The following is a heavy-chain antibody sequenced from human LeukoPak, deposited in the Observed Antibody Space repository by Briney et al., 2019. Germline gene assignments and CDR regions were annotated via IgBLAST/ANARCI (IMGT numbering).Heavy chain of an antibody. CDR3: TTALLWCTNGVCHNYFDY. J-gene: IGHJ4*02. V-gene: IGHV3-15*01. D-gene: IGHD2-8*01. CDR1: GFTFSSYS. Sequence: GGSLRLSCAASGFTFSSYSMNWVRQAPGKGLEWVGRIKSKTDGGTTDYAAPVKGRFTISRDDSKNTLYLQMNSLKTEDTAVYYCTTALLWCTNGVCHNYFDYWGQGTLVTVSS. CDR2: IKSKTDGGTT.